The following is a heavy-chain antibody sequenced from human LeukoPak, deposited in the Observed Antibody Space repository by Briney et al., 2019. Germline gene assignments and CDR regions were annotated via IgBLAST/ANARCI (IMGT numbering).Heavy chain of an antibody. D-gene: IGHD2-2*01. CDR3: ARDIVVVPAATPYYYYYYMDV. J-gene: IGHJ6*03. CDR1: GGSISSGSYY. Sequence: SQTLSLTCTVSGGSISSGSYYWSWIRQPAGKGLEWIGRIYTSGSTNYNPSLKSRVTISVDTSKNQFSLKLSSVTAADTAVYYCARDIVVVPAATPYYYYYYMDVWGKGTTVTVSS. CDR2: IYTSGST. V-gene: IGHV4-61*02.